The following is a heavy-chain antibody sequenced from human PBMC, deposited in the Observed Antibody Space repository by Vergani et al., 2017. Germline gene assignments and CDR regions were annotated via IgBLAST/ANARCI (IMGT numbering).Heavy chain of an antibody. CDR2: IYYSGST. J-gene: IGHJ4*02. CDR1: GDSIISRSYY. D-gene: IGHD3-16*01. V-gene: IGHV4-61*01. CDR3: ARVGGGPFFDY. Sequence: QMQLQESGPGLVKASETLSLTCTVSGDSIISRSYYWSWIRQPPGKGLEWIGYIYYSGSTNYNPSLKSRVTISVDTSKNQFSLKLSSVTAADTAVYYCARVGGGPFFDYWGQGTLVTVSS.